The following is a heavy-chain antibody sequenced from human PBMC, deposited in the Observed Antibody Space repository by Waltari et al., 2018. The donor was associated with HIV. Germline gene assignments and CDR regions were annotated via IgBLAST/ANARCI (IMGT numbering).Heavy chain of an antibody. V-gene: IGHV3-66*02. D-gene: IGHD3-3*01. Sequence: ETGENLVHAGCIRPSPSAPTGYTLSTTILPRFRQAPGKGLEWVAVLYMDETTHYAYVAKGRFIISRDNSKNTVYLQMNYLRPEDTAVYYCVKGVRYYDFGGGYRESAPWGKGTLLTVSS. CDR3: VKGVRYYDFGGGYRESAP. CDR2: LYMDETT. J-gene: IGHJ5*02. CDR1: GYTLSTTI.